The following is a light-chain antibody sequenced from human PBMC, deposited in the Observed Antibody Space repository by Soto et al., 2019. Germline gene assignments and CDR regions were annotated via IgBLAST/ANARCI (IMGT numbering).Light chain of an antibody. V-gene: IGLV2-14*01. Sequence: QSALTQPPSVSGSPGQSITISCTGTSGDIGSYNRVSWYQQHPGKAPKLIIYEVTDRPSGGSKRFSGSTSGNTASPTISGLQAEDAAEEYCSSYTNINTRAGVFGTGTKVTVL. CDR3: SSYTNINTRAGV. CDR2: EVT. J-gene: IGLJ1*01. CDR1: SGDIGSYNR.